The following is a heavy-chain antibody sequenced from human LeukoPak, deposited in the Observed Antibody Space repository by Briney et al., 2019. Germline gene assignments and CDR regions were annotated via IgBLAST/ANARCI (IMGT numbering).Heavy chain of an antibody. CDR1: GFTFSNSW. V-gene: IGHV3-7*01. CDR3: ARDTDGSLDY. D-gene: IGHD1-26*01. J-gene: IGHJ4*02. CDR2: IKQDGSTK. Sequence: GGSLRLSCAASGFTFSNSWMAWVRQAPGKGLDWVANIKQDGSTKHYADSLKDRFTISRDNPKNLLYVQMNSLRADDTAVYYCARDTDGSLDYWGQGILVTVAS.